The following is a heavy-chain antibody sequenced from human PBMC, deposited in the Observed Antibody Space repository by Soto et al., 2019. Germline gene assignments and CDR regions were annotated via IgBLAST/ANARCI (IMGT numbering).Heavy chain of an antibody. Sequence: QVQLVQSGAEVKKPGSSVKVSCTASGGSLSNFGISWVRQAPGQGLEWMGAIIPVFGTPNYAQKFQDRVTIYAXXSTTTVYMEVRSLTSENTAVYYCARGDATKIVVTTYYAMDVWGQGTTVTVSS. CDR3: ARGDATKIVVTTYYAMDV. D-gene: IGHD3-22*01. J-gene: IGHJ6*02. V-gene: IGHV1-69*12. CDR1: GGSLSNFG. CDR2: IIPVFGTP.